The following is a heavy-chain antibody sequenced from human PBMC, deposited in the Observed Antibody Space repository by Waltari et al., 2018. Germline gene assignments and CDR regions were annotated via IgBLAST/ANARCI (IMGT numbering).Heavy chain of an antibody. J-gene: IGHJ3*02. CDR1: GFTFSSYA. Sequence: EVQLLESGGGLVQPGGSLRLSCAASGFTFSSYAMSWVRQAPGKGLDWVSVIYSGGSTYYADSVKGRFTISRDNSKNTLYLQMNSLRAEDTAVYYCAKTPPGGDAFDIWGQGTMVTVSS. CDR2: IYSGGST. CDR3: AKTPPGGDAFDI. D-gene: IGHD2-8*02. V-gene: IGHV3-23*03.